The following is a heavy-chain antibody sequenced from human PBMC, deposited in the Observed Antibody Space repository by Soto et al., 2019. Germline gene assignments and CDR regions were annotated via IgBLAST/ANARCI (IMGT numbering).Heavy chain of an antibody. J-gene: IGHJ6*02. CDR3: ARSGYNDYYYYGMDV. D-gene: IGHD3-3*01. Sequence: GGSLRLSCAASGFTYSTYTMHWVRQAPGKGLEWVAVISYDGNNKFYADSVKGRFTISRDNSKNTLYLQMNSLRAEDTAVYYCARSGYNDYYYYGMDVWGQGTTVTVSS. V-gene: IGHV3-30-3*01. CDR2: ISYDGNNK. CDR1: GFTYSTYT.